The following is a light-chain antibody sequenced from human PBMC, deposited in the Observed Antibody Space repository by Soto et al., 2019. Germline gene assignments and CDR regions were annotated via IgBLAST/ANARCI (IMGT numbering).Light chain of an antibody. Sequence: SYELTQPPSVSVSPGQTATIPCSGDKLGDKYVCWYQQKTGQSPVLIIYQDNKRPSGIPERFSGSTSGDTATLTTSVTQAMDEGDYFCQAWDISTIFGGGTKLTVL. V-gene: IGLV3-1*01. CDR2: QDN. CDR3: QAWDISTI. J-gene: IGLJ2*01. CDR1: KLGDKY.